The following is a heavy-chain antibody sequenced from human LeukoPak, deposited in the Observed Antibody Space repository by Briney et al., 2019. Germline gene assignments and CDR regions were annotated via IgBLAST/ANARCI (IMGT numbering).Heavy chain of an antibody. CDR3: ARDLDSGYSSGWYYFDY. CDR1: GYTFTSYY. CDR2: INPSGGST. D-gene: IGHD6-19*01. V-gene: IGHV1-46*01. J-gene: IGHJ4*02. Sequence: ASVKVSCKASGYTFTSYYMHWVRQAPGQGLEWMGIINPSGGSTSYAQKFQGRVTMTRDTSTSTVYMELSSLRSEDTAVYYCARDLDSGYSSGWYYFDYWGQGTLVTVSS.